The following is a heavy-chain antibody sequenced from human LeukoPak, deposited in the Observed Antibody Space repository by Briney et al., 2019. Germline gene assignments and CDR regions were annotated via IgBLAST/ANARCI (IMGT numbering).Heavy chain of an antibody. CDR1: GDSISSDY. CDR3: ARQTGSGLFTLP. Sequence: SETLSLTCAVSGDSISSDYWSWIRQPPGKGLEWIGSIYYTGNTYYNASLKSRVTISIDTSKNQISLRLTSVTAADTAMYYCARQTGSGLFTLPGGQGTLVTVSS. CDR2: IYYTGNT. V-gene: IGHV4-59*05. J-gene: IGHJ4*02. D-gene: IGHD3/OR15-3a*01.